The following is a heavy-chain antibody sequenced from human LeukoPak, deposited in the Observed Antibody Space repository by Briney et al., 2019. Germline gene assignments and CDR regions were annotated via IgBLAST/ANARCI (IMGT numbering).Heavy chain of an antibody. CDR3: ARGPAEEDTAMAKINWFDP. Sequence: GGSLRLSCAASGFTFSGYSMSWVRQAPGKGLEWVSSISTTSSYIYYADSVKGRFTISRDNAKNSLWLQMDSLRAEDTAVYYCARGPAEEDTAMAKINWFDPWGQGTLVTVSS. D-gene: IGHD5-18*01. CDR1: GFTFSGYS. CDR2: ISTTSSYI. V-gene: IGHV3-21*01. J-gene: IGHJ5*02.